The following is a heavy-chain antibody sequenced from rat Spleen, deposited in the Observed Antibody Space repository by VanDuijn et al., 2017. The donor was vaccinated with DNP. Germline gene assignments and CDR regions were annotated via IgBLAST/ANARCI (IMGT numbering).Heavy chain of an antibody. V-gene: IGHV5-31*01. D-gene: IGHD5-1*01. J-gene: IGHJ2*01. CDR3: ARGGSWYFDY. CDR1: GFTFNNYW. CDR2: ITSSGGST. Sequence: EVQLVESGGDLVQPGRSLKLSCVASGFTFNNYWMTWIRQVPGKGLEWVASITSSGGSTYYPDSVKGRFTISRDNAKNTLYLQMNSLRSEDTATYYCARGGSWYFDYWGQGVMVTVSS.